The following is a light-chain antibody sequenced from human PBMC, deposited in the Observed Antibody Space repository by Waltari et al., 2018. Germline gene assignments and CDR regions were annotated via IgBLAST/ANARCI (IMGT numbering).Light chain of an antibody. CDR1: TGAVTSGPY. J-gene: IGLJ2*01. Sequence: QAVVTQEPSLTVSPGGTVTLPCGSSTGAVTSGPYPYWLQQKPGQAPRTLIYDTSNQHSWTPARFSGSLLGGKAALTLSGAQPEDEAEYYCLLSYSGARPLVFGGGTKLTVL. CDR2: DTS. V-gene: IGLV7-46*01. CDR3: LLSYSGARPLV.